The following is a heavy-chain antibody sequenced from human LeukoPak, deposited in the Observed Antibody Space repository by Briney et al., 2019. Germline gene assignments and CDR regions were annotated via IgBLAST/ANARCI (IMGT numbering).Heavy chain of an antibody. J-gene: IGHJ3*02. Sequence: ASVKVSCKASGYTFTGYYMHWARQAPGQGLEWMGWINPNSGGTNYAQKFQGRVTMTRDTSISTAYMELSRLRSDDTAVYYCARGLVGATTGAFDIWGQGTMVTVSS. CDR3: ARGLVGATTGAFDI. CDR1: GYTFTGYY. D-gene: IGHD1-26*01. CDR2: INPNSGGT. V-gene: IGHV1-2*02.